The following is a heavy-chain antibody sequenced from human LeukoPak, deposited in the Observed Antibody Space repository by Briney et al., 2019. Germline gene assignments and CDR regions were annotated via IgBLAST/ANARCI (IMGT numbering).Heavy chain of an antibody. D-gene: IGHD3-22*01. CDR1: KFTFSNYW. J-gene: IGHJ4*02. CDR2: ISGSGGST. Sequence: GGSLRLSCAASKFTFSNYWMSWVRQALGKGLEWVSAISGSGGSTYYADSVKGRFTISRDNSKNTLYLQMNSLRAEDTAVYYCAKDLTDYYDSSVAYWGQGTLVTVSS. V-gene: IGHV3-23*01. CDR3: AKDLTDYYDSSVAY.